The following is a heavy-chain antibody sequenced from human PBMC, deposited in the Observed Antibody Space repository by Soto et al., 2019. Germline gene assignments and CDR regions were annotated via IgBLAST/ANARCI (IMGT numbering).Heavy chain of an antibody. V-gene: IGHV1-69*02. J-gene: IGHJ4*02. D-gene: IGHD5-12*01. CDR1: GGTFSSYT. CDR2: IIPILGIA. Sequence: GASVKLSCKASGGTFSSYTISWVRQAPGQGLEWMGRIIPILGIANYAQKFQGRVTITADKSTSTAYMELSSLRSEDTAVYYCARQGYSRAEYSGYDSSEVYFDYWGQGTLVTVSS. CDR3: ARQGYSRAEYSGYDSSEVYFDY.